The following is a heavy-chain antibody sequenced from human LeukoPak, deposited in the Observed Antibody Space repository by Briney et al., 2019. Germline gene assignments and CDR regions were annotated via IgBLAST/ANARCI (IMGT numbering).Heavy chain of an antibody. CDR1: GFTFSTYW. CDR2: FNSDGRST. Sequence: PGGSLRLSCAASGFTFSTYWMHWVRQAPGKGLVWVSRFNSDGRSTYYADSVKGRFTISRDSAKNTLYLQMNSLRAEDTAVYYCARGRYYLDSWGQGTLVTVSS. CDR3: ARGRYYLDS. D-gene: IGHD4-17*01. V-gene: IGHV3-74*01. J-gene: IGHJ4*02.